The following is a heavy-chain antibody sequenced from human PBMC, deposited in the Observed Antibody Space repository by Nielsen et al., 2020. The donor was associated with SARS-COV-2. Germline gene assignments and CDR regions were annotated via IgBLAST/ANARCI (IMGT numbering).Heavy chain of an antibody. CDR1: GDSITTSTW. V-gene: IGHV4-4*02. CDR3: ARSVSSYGPRHFDS. Sequence: GSLRLSCAVSGDSITTSTWWSWVRQPPGKGLEFIGELYHSGNTNYAPSLHSRVTLSVDQSKNQFSLNLSAVTAADTTVYYCARSVSSYGPRHFDSWGQGALVTVSS. J-gene: IGHJ4*02. D-gene: IGHD3-10*01. CDR2: LYHSGNT.